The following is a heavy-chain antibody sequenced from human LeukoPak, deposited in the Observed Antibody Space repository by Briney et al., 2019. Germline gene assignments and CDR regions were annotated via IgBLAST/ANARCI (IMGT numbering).Heavy chain of an antibody. D-gene: IGHD3-3*01. J-gene: IGHJ3*02. CDR2: INPNSGGT. Sequence: ASVKVSCKASGYTFTGYYMHWVRQAPGQGLEWMGWINPNSGGTNYAQKFQGRVTMTRDTSISTAYMELSRLGSDDTAVYYCAKSYDFWSGYPPRDAFDIWGQGTMVTVSS. CDR3: AKSYDFWSGYPPRDAFDI. CDR1: GYTFTGYY. V-gene: IGHV1-2*02.